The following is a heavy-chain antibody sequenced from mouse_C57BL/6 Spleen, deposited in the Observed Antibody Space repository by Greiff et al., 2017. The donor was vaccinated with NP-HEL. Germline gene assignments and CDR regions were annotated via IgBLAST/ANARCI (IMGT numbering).Heavy chain of an antibody. D-gene: IGHD1-1*01. CDR2: ISDGGSYT. J-gene: IGHJ1*03. V-gene: IGHV5-4*01. Sequence: EVHLVESGGGLVKPGGSLKLSCAASGFTFSSYAMSWVRQTPEKRLEWVATISDGGSYTYYPDNVKGRFTISRDNAKNNLYLQMSHLKSEDTAMYYCARDPTVVDHNYWYFDVWGTGTTVTVSS. CDR3: ARDPTVVDHNYWYFDV. CDR1: GFTFSSYA.